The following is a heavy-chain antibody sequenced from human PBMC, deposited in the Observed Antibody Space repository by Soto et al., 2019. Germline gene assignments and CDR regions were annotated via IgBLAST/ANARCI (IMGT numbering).Heavy chain of an antibody. D-gene: IGHD3-22*01. CDR2: IKSKTDGGTT. J-gene: IGHJ4*02. CDR1: GFTFSNAW. CDR3: AKDGAPYYYDSSGYYPTGHFDY. V-gene: IGHV3-15*01. Sequence: GGSLNLSCAASGFTFSNAWMSWVRQAPGKGLEWVGRIKSKTDGGTTDYAAPVKGRFTISRDDSKNTPYLQMNSLRAEDTAVYYCAKDGAPYYYDSSGYYPTGHFDYWGQGTLVTVSS.